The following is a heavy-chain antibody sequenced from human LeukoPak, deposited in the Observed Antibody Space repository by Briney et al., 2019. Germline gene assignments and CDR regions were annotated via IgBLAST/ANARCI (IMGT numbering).Heavy chain of an antibody. CDR3: ARIQGGYRSGWYIDY. V-gene: IGHV3-7*01. D-gene: IGHD6-19*01. Sequence: GGSLRLSCAASGFSFSRYWMSWVRQAPGQGLEWVANINQDGSEKVYVDSVRGRFTISRDNAKNSLYLQMNSLRAEDTAVYFCARIQGGYRSGWYIDYWGQGILVTVSS. J-gene: IGHJ4*02. CDR1: GFSFSRYW. CDR2: INQDGSEK.